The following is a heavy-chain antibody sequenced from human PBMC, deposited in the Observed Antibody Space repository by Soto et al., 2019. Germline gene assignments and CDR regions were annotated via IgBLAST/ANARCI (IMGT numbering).Heavy chain of an antibody. Sequence: GSLRLSCAASGFTFSSYGMHWVRQAPGKGLEWVAVIWYDGSNKYYADSVKGRFTISRDNSKNTLYLQMNSLRAEDTAVYYCARDYGDTAMDYWGQGTLVTVSS. CDR2: IWYDGSNK. D-gene: IGHD5-18*01. CDR3: ARDYGDTAMDY. J-gene: IGHJ4*02. CDR1: GFTFSSYG. V-gene: IGHV3-33*01.